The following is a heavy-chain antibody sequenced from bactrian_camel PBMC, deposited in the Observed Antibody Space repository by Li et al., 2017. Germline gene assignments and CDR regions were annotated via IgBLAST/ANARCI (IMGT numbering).Heavy chain of an antibody. V-gene: IGHV3S1*01. CDR3: VARLLYVDGGVCPMSGDSYNA. Sequence: HVQLVESGGGSVKAGGSLTLTCVASGCTYNRYCMGWFRLAPGKEREGVAIIDTDGSTFYADSVAGRFTISQDNSKNTLSLQMNDLKPEDTAMYYCVARLLYVDGGVCPMSGDSYNAWGQGTQVTVS. D-gene: IGHD3*01. J-gene: IGHJ6*01. CDR2: IDTDGST. CDR1: GCTYNRYC.